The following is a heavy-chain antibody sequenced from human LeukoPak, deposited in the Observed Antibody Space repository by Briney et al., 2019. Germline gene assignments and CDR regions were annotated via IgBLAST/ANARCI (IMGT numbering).Heavy chain of an antibody. CDR3: ARGTYGSGSRVYYFYYMDV. Sequence: PSETLSLTCTVSGGSISGSYWSWLRQPAGKGLEWIGRIYTTGSTNYNPSLQSRVTIPVDKSKNQFSLKMSSVTGADTAVYYCARGTYGSGSRVYYFYYMDVWGKGTTVTVSS. J-gene: IGHJ6*03. CDR2: IYTTGST. V-gene: IGHV4-4*07. CDR1: GGSISGSY. D-gene: IGHD3-10*01.